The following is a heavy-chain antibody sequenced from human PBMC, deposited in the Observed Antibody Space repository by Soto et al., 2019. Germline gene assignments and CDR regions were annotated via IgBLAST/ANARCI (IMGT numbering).Heavy chain of an antibody. V-gene: IGHV4-39*01. CDR1: GGSISSSSYY. J-gene: IGHJ4*02. Sequence: QLQLQESGPGLVKPSETLSLTCTVSGGSISSSSYYWGWIRQPPGKGLEWIGSIYYSGRTYYNPSLQSRVTISVDTSKNQFSLKLSSVTAADTAVYYCARLVAGYMSDYWGQGTLVTVSS. D-gene: IGHD5-18*01. CDR2: IYYSGRT. CDR3: ARLVAGYMSDY.